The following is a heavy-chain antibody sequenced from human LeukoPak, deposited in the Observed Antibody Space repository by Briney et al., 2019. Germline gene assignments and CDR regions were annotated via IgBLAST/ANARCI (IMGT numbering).Heavy chain of an antibody. D-gene: IGHD3-22*01. CDR3: ALSYDTDPGTLDY. V-gene: IGHV3-7*01. Sequence: GGSLRLSCAASGFTFSSYWMSWVRQAPGKGLEWVANIKQDGREKYYVDSVKGRFTISRDNAKNTLYLQMNSLRAEDTAVYYCALSYDTDPGTLDYWGQGTLVTVSS. CDR1: GFTFSSYW. J-gene: IGHJ4*02. CDR2: IKQDGREK.